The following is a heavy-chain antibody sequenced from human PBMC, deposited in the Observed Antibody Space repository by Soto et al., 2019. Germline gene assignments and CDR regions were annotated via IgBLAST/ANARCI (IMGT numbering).Heavy chain of an antibody. V-gene: IGHV3-30*18. CDR2: ISYDGDNE. D-gene: IGHD3-9*01. CDR3: ANPNNRKYWGYFQY. Sequence: QVQLVESGGGVVQPGRSLRLSCAASGFTFSNYDMHWVRQAPGKGLEWVALISYDGDNEYYAESVKGRFTISRDNSKNTLYLQMDSLRTEDTAVYYCANPNNRKYWGYFQYWGQGTLVTVSS. J-gene: IGHJ4*02. CDR1: GFTFSNYD.